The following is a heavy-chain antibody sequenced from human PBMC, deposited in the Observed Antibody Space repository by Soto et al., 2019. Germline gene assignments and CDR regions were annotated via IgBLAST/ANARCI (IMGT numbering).Heavy chain of an antibody. Sequence: QITLKESGPTLVKPTQTLTLTCTFSGFSLSTSGVGVGWIRQPPGKALEWLALIYWDDDKRYSPSLKSRLTITKDXXKXQXXLTMTNIDPVDTATYYCAHPPPQGSGSYYPYYFDYWGQGTLGTVSS. J-gene: IGHJ4*02. D-gene: IGHD3-10*01. V-gene: IGHV2-5*02. CDR1: GFSLSTSGVG. CDR3: AHPPPQGSGSYYPYYFDY. CDR2: IYWDDDK.